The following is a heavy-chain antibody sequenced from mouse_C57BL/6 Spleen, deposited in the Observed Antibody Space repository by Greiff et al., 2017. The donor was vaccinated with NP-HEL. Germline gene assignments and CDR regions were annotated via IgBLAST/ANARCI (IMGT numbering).Heavy chain of an antibody. CDR1: GYTFTSYW. CDR2: IDPSDSYT. J-gene: IGHJ2*01. D-gene: IGHD4-1*01. CDR3: ARGRAGTPDY. V-gene: IGHV1-69*01. Sequence: QVQLQQPGAELVMPGASVKLSCKASGYTFTSYWMHWVKQRPGQGLEWIGEIDPSDSYTNYNQKFKGKSTLTVDKSSSTAYMQLSSLTSEDSAVYYCARGRAGTPDYWGKGTTLTVAS.